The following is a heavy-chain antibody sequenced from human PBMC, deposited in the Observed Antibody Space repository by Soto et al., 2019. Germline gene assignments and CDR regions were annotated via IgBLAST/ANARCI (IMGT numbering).Heavy chain of an antibody. CDR1: GGSVSSGSYY. V-gene: IGHV4-61*01. CDR2: IYYSGST. CDR3: ARDREGVVVAAFGMDV. Sequence: SETLSLTCTVSGGSVSSGSYYWSWIRQPPGKGLEWIGYIYYSGSTNYNPSLKRRVTISVDTSKNQFSLKLSSVTAADTAVYYCARDREGVVVAAFGMDVWGQGTTVTVSS. J-gene: IGHJ6*02. D-gene: IGHD2-15*01.